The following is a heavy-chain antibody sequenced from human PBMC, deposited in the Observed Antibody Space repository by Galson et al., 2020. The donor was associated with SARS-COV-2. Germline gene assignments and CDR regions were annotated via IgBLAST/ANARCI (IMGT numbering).Heavy chain of an antibody. V-gene: IGHV3-30*04. J-gene: IGHJ6*03. Sequence: GGSLRLSCAASGFTFSSYAMHWVRQAPGKGLEWVAVISYDGSNKYYADSVKGRFTISRDNSKNTLYLQMNSLRAEDTAVYYCARSGVSSSGENYYYYDMDVGGKGTTVTVSS. CDR3: ARSGVSSSGENYYYYDMDV. CDR1: GFTFSSYA. CDR2: ISYDGSNK. D-gene: IGHD6-25*01.